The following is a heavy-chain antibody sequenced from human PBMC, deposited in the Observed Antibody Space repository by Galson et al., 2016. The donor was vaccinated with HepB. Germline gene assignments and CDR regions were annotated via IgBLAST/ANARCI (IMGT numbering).Heavy chain of an antibody. CDR3: VVDQGLGQSMVRGAPPA. CDR1: GFTFGSFW. J-gene: IGHJ4*02. CDR2: INQDGSKK. V-gene: IGHV3-7*03. Sequence: SLRLSCAASGFTFGSFWIKWVRQAPGEGLEWVANINQDGSKKYYVDSVKGRFTIARDNAKNSLYLLMNSLRAEDTAVYYCVVDQGLGQSMVRGAPPAWGQGSLVTVSS. D-gene: IGHD3-10*01.